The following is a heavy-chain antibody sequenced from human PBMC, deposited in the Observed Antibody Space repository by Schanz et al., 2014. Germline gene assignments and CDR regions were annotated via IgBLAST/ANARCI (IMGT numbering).Heavy chain of an antibody. CDR1: GDSIRGSY. D-gene: IGHD3-3*01. Sequence: QVQLQESGPGLVNPSETLSLTCTVSGDSIRGSYWCWIRQPPGKGLQWIGYIYYSGSTNYNHSLKRRVTISVDTSKNQFSLKLSSVTAADAAVYYCARGVGDFWNGYLHGMDIWGQGTTVTVSS. J-gene: IGHJ6*02. CDR2: IYYSGST. V-gene: IGHV4-59*01. CDR3: ARGVGDFWNGYLHGMDI.